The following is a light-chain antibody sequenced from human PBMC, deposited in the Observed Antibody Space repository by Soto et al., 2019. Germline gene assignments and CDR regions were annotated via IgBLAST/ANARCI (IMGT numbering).Light chain of an antibody. CDR3: QQYKSWPIT. V-gene: IGKV3D-15*01. J-gene: IGKJ5*01. CDR2: GVS. Sequence: EIVMTQSPATLSLSPGDTATLSCRASQSVDTNLAWYVQKPGQAPRRLIYGVSTWGTGVTDRFSGSGSGTEFALTISSLQSEDFAIYYCQQYKSWPITFGQGTRLEI. CDR1: QSVDTN.